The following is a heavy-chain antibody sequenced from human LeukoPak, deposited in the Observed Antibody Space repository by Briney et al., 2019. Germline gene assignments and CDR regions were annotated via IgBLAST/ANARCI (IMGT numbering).Heavy chain of an antibody. J-gene: IGHJ2*01. CDR3: ARYGVGALNWYFDL. V-gene: IGHV1-18*01. CDR1: GCSFTSCF. CDR2: ISAYNGNT. Sequence: ASVKVSCKASGCSFTSCFISWVGQPPGQGLEWMGWISAYNGNTNYAQKLQGRVTMTTDTSTSTAYMELRSLRSDDTAVYYCARYGVGALNWYFDLWGRGTLVTVSS. D-gene: IGHD1-26*01.